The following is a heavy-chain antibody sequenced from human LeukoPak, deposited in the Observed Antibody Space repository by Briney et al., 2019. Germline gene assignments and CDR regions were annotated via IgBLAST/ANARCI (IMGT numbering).Heavy chain of an antibody. CDR2: IYYSGST. J-gene: IGHJ5*02. CDR3: ARGAYCSGGSCSLDWFDP. V-gene: IGHV4-59*01. CDR1: GGSISRYY. D-gene: IGHD2-15*01. Sequence: SETLSLTCTVSGGSISRYYWSWIRQPPGKGLEWIGYIYYSGSTNYNPSLKSRVTISVDTSKNQFSLKLSSVTAADTAVYYCARGAYCSGGSCSLDWFDPWGQGTLVTVSS.